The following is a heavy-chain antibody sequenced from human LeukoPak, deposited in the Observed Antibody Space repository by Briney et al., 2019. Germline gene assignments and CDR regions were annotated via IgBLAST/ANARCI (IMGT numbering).Heavy chain of an antibody. CDR1: GGSFSSYA. V-gene: IGHV1-69*13. CDR3: ARDLGSRDGYNPPNLFDN. D-gene: IGHD5-24*01. CDR2: IIPILGTV. Sequence: ASVKVSCKASGGSFSSYAISWVRRAPGQGLEWMGGIIPILGTVNYVQKFQGRVTITADESTRTVYMELGSLRSEDTAVYYCARDLGSRDGYNPPNLFDNWGQGTLVTVSS. J-gene: IGHJ4*02.